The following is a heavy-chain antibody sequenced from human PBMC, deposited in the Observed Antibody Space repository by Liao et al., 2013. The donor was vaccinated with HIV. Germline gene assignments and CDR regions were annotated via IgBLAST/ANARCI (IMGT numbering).Heavy chain of an antibody. Sequence: QVQLQESGPGLVKPSETLSLTCTVSGGSISSYYWSWIRQPAGKGLEWIGRIYTSGSTNYNPSLKSRVTMSVDTSKNLFSLKLSSVTAADTAVYYCARHIAGSDHYYYFHMDVWGNGTTVTVSS. V-gene: IGHV4-4*07. CDR1: GGSISSYY. J-gene: IGHJ6*03. CDR2: IYTSGST. D-gene: IGHD2-21*01. CDR3: ARHIAGSDHYYYFHMDV.